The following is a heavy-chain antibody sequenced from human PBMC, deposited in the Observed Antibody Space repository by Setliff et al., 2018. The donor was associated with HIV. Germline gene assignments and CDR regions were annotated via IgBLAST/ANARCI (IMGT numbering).Heavy chain of an antibody. CDR3: AREIGSSGSAGYFDY. J-gene: IGHJ4*02. V-gene: IGHV3-30*03. Sequence: PGGSLRLSCAASGFTFSSYGMHWVRQAPGKGLEWVAVISYDGSGKTYGDSVKGRITISRDNSKNTLYLQMDSLRPEDTAVYYCAREIGSSGSAGYFDYWGQGTLVTVS. CDR1: GFTFSSYG. D-gene: IGHD6-19*01. CDR2: ISYDGSGK.